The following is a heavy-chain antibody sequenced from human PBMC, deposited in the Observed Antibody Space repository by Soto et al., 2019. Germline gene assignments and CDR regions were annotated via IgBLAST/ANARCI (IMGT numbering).Heavy chain of an antibody. J-gene: IGHJ4*02. CDR2: TYYRSKWYN. D-gene: IGHD3-10*01. V-gene: IGHV6-1*01. CDR3: ARESITGLDY. CDR1: GYSVSSNSAA. Sequence: SHTLSLTCAISGYSVSSNSAALNWIRQSPSRGLEWLGRTYYRSKWYNDYAVSVKSRLTINPDTSKNQFSLQLNSVTPEDTAVYYCARESITGLDYWGQGTLVTVSS.